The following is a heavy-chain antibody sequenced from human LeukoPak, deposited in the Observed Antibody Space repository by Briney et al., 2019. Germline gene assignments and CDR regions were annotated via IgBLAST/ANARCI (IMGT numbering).Heavy chain of an antibody. CDR1: GFTFSSFS. CDR2: ISSSSSTI. V-gene: IGHV3-48*01. CDR3: ARDITVGWIFDY. Sequence: GGSLRLSCAASGFTFSSFSMNWVRQAPGKGLEWVSYISSSSSTIYYADSVKGRCTISRDNAKNSLYLQMNSLRAEDTAVYYCARDITVGWIFDYWGQGALVTVSS. J-gene: IGHJ4*02. D-gene: IGHD1-14*01.